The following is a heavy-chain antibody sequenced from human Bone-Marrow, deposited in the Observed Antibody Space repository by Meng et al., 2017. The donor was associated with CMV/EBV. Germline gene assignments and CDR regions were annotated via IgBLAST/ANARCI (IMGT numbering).Heavy chain of an antibody. CDR2: IYSGGST. CDR1: GFTVSSNY. J-gene: IGHJ6*02. Sequence: GESLKISCAASGFTVSSNYMSWVRQAPGKGLEWVSVIYSGGSTYFADSVKGRFTISRDNSKNTLYLQMNSLRAEDSAVYYCATGREHKYYGMDVWGQGTTVTGSS. CDR3: ATGREHKYYGMDV. D-gene: IGHD1-26*01. V-gene: IGHV3-53*01.